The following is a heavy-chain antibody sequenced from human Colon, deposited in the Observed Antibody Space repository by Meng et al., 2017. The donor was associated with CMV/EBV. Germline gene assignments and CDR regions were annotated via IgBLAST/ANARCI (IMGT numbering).Heavy chain of an antibody. CDR3: ARDVSSQASFDY. CDR1: GFSFSSHS. Sequence: GESLKISCAASGFSFSSHSMHWVRQAPGKGLEWVATISYDRNKEYYPDSVKGRFIISRDNPKNTLYLEVNSLRVDDTAIYYCARDVSSQASFDYWGQGTLVTVSS. D-gene: IGHD6-6*01. CDR2: ISYDRNKE. V-gene: IGHV3-30-3*01. J-gene: IGHJ4*02.